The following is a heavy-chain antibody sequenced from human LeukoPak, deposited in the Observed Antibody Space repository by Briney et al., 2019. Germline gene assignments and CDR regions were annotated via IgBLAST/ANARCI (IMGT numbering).Heavy chain of an antibody. D-gene: IGHD5-18*01. CDR1: GGSISSYY. V-gene: IGHV4-59*01. Sequence: SETLSLTCTVSGGSISSYYWSWIRQPPGKGLEWIGYIYYSGSTNYNPSLKSRVTISVDTSKNQFSLKLSSVTAADTAVYYCARGETAMAFDYWGQGTLVTVSS. J-gene: IGHJ4*02. CDR3: ARGETAMAFDY. CDR2: IYYSGST.